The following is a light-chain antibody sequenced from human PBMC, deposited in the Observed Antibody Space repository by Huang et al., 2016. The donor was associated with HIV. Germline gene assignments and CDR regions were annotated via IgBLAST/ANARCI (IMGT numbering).Light chain of an antibody. CDR1: QSVSSNY. J-gene: IGKJ3*01. Sequence: EIVLTQSPGTLSLSPGERATLSCRASQSVSSNYLAWYLQKPGQAPTLLIYGASSRATNSPDRFRGSGSGTDFTLTISRLEPEDFAVYYCHQYGSPPFTFGPGTKVDIK. CDR2: GAS. V-gene: IGKV3-20*01. CDR3: HQYGSPPFT.